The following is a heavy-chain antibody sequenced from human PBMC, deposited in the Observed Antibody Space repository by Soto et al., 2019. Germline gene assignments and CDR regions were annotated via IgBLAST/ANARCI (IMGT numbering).Heavy chain of an antibody. CDR1: GFTVSNNS. Sequence: EVQLVESGGGLVQPGGSLRLSCAASGFTVSNNSMSWVRQAPGKGLEWVSVVYSVGTTYYADSVKGRFTISRDNSKNTLYLQMNSLRAEDTAVYYCATRNDYGGYVDYWGQGTLVTVSS. D-gene: IGHD4-17*01. CDR3: ATRNDYGGYVDY. V-gene: IGHV3-66*01. CDR2: VYSVGTT. J-gene: IGHJ4*02.